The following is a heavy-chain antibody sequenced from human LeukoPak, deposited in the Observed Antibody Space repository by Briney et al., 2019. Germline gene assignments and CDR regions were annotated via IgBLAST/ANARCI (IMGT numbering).Heavy chain of an antibody. CDR1: GFTFRSYV. CDR3: AKLDYYGNY. D-gene: IGHD3-10*01. Sequence: GGTLRRSCAASGFTFRSYVMSWVRQAPGKGLEWVSTISGSSVTTYYADSVKGRFTISRDNSKNTLYLQMNSLRAEDTAVYYCAKLDYYGNYWGQGTLVTVSS. V-gene: IGHV3-23*01. J-gene: IGHJ4*02. CDR2: ISGSSVTT.